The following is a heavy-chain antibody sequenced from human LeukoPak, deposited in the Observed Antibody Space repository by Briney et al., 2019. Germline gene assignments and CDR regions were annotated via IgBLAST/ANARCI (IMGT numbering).Heavy chain of an antibody. CDR3: ARDAVATMSAFDI. V-gene: IGHV3-7*03. D-gene: IGHD5-12*01. CDR1: GFTFSSYW. CDR2: IKQDGSKK. Sequence: PGGSLRLSCAASGFTFSSYWMSWVRQAPGKGLEWVANIKQDGSKKYYVDSVKGRFTISRDNAKNSLYLQMNSLRAEDTAVYYCARDAVATMSAFDIWGQGTMVTVSS. J-gene: IGHJ3*02.